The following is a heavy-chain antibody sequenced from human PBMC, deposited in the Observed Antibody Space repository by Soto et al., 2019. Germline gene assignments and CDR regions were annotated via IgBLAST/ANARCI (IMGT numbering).Heavy chain of an antibody. CDR1: GYTFTNYG. Sequence: QVQLVQSGAEVKKPGASVKVSCKASGYTFTNYGINWVRQAPGQGLEWMGWISGYSGNTYYAQKLQGRVTMTTDTSTATAYMELRSLGYDDTAVYYCARGMGATVYNWFGPWGQGTPVTVSS. CDR2: ISGYSGNT. J-gene: IGHJ5*02. V-gene: IGHV1-18*01. CDR3: ARGMGATVYNWFGP. D-gene: IGHD1-26*01.